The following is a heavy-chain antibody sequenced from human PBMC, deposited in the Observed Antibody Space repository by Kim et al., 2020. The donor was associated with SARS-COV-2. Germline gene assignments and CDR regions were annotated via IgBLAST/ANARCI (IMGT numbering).Heavy chain of an antibody. Sequence: GGSLRLSCAASGFTFDDYAMHWVRQAPGKGLEWVSGISWNSGSIGYADSVKGRFTISRDNAKNSLYLQMNSLRAEDTALYYCAKGKQLWFGELSHYGMDVWGQGTTVTVSS. V-gene: IGHV3-9*01. CDR2: ISWNSGSI. J-gene: IGHJ6*02. CDR3: AKGKQLWFGELSHYGMDV. CDR1: GFTFDDYA. D-gene: IGHD3-10*01.